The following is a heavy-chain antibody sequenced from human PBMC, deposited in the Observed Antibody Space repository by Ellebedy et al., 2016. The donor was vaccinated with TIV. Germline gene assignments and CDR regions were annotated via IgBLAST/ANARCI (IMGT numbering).Heavy chain of an antibody. Sequence: MPGGSLRLSCTVSGGSISSSSYYWGWIRQPPGKGLEWLGSIYYSGSTYYNPSLKSRVTISVDTSKNQFSLKLSSVTAAATAVYCCARHQKGSSWYGCWFDPWGQGTLVTVSS. V-gene: IGHV4-39*01. CDR2: IYYSGST. J-gene: IGHJ5*02. CDR3: ARHQKGSSWYGCWFDP. D-gene: IGHD6-13*01. CDR1: GGSISSSSYY.